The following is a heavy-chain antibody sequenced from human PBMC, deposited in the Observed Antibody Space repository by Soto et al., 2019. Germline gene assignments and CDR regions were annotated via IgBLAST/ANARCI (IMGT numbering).Heavy chain of an antibody. J-gene: IGHJ6*03. Sequence: SETLSLTCTVSGGSISSGGYYWSWIRQHPGKGLEWIGYIYYSGSTYYNPSLKSRVTISVDTSKNQFSLKLSSVTAADTAVYYCAREITNRYYYYMDVWGKGTTVTSP. V-gene: IGHV4-31*02. CDR3: AREITNRYYYYMDV. CDR2: IYYSGST. CDR1: GGSISSGGYY. D-gene: IGHD1-20*01.